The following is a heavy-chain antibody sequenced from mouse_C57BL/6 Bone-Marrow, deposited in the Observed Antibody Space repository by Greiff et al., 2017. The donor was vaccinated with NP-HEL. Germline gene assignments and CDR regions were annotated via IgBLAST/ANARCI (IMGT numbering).Heavy chain of an antibody. CDR2: IHPNSGST. CDR3: AREDGGNYFDY. V-gene: IGHV1-64*01. J-gene: IGHJ2*01. Sequence: QVQLQQSGAELVKPGASVKLSCKASGYTFTSYWMHWVKQRPGQGLEWIGMIHPNSGSTNYNEKFKSKATLTVDKSSSTAYMQLSRLTSEDSAVYYWAREDGGNYFDYWGQGTTLTVSS. CDR1: GYTFTSYW.